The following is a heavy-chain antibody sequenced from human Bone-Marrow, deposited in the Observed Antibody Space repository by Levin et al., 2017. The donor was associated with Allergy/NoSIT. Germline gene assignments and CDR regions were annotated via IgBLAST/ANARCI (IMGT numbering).Heavy chain of an antibody. D-gene: IGHD1-26*01. V-gene: IGHV4-4*02. J-gene: IGHJ4*02. CDR3: VRVDTSYWDAPRE. Sequence: RSQTLSLTCVVSGGSLSSTSYWSWVRQPPGKGLEWIGETYQSVTTNYNPSLRSRVSISLDKSKNQFSLKLRSVTAADTAVYYCVRVDTSYWDAPREWGQGMLVTVSS. CDR2: TYQSVTT. CDR1: GGSLSSTSY.